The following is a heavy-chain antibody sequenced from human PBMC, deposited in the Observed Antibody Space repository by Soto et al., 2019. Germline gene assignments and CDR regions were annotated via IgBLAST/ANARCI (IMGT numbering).Heavy chain of an antibody. V-gene: IGHV5-10-1*01. CDR2: IDPSDSYT. Sequence: PGESLKISCKGSGYSFTSYWISWVRQMPGKGLEWMGRIDPSDSYTNYSPSFQGHVTISADKSISTAYLQWSSLKASDTAMYYCARHGRYCSSTSCYGWFGPWGQGTLVTVSS. CDR1: GYSFTSYW. CDR3: ARHGRYCSSTSCYGWFGP. D-gene: IGHD2-2*01. J-gene: IGHJ5*02.